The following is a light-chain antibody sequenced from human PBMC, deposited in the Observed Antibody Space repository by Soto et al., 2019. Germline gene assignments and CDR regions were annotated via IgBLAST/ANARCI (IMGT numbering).Light chain of an antibody. CDR1: SSKIGAGYD. J-gene: IGLJ2*01. V-gene: IGLV1-40*01. CDR3: LSFDSSLSVV. Sequence: QSVLTQPPSVSGAPGQRVTISCTGSSSKIGAGYDVHWYQQPPGRAPKLLIYGNTNRPSGVPDRFSGSKSGTSASLAITGRQAEDEADYYCLSFDSSLSVVFGGGTKLTVL. CDR2: GNT.